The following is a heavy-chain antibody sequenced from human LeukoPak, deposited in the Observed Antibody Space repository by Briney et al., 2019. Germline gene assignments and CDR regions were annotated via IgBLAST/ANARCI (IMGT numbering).Heavy chain of an antibody. CDR2: MNPNSGNT. CDR1: GYTFSGTY. Sequence: ASVKVSCKASGYTFSGTYIHWVRQATGQGLEWMGWMNPNSGNTGYAQKFQGRVTITRNTSISTAYMELSSLRSEDTAVYYCARAGYGSGSYYKPIPYYYYYYMDVWGKGTTVTVSS. D-gene: IGHD3-10*01. CDR3: ARAGYGSGSYYKPIPYYYYYYMDV. V-gene: IGHV1-8*03. J-gene: IGHJ6*03.